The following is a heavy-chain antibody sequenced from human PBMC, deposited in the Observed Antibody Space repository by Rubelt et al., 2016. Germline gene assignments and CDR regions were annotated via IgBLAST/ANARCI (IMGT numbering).Heavy chain of an antibody. J-gene: IGHJ3*02. CDR2: MNPNHGNT. D-gene: IGHD6-19*01. CDR1: GYTFTTYD. V-gene: IGHV1-8*01. Sequence: QVVQSGAEVKKPGASVKVSCEASGYTFTTYDINWVRQATGLGLEWMGWMNPNHGNTDYAQKFQGRLTMTRDTSISTANMELRSLGSDDTAVYYCARDRIAVAGTLVEGAFDIWGQGTMVTVSS. CDR3: ARDRIAVAGTLVEGAFDI.